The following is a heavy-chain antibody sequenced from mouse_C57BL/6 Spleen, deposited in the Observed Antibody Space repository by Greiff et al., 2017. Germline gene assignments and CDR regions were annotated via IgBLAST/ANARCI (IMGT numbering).Heavy chain of an antibody. Sequence: QVQLQQPGAELVKPGASVKMSCKASGHTFTSYWITWVKQRPGQGLEWIGDIYPGSGSTNYNEKFKSKATLTVDTSSSTAYMQLSSLTSEDSAVYYCARRGSNYDYFDYWGQGTTLTVSS. D-gene: IGHD2-5*01. V-gene: IGHV1-55*01. CDR1: GHTFTSYW. J-gene: IGHJ2*01. CDR2: IYPGSGST. CDR3: ARRGSNYDYFDY.